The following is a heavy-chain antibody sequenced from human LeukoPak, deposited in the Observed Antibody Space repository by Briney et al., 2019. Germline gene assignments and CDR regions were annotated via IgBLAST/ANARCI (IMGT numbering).Heavy chain of an antibody. CDR3: ARLSTATRDYYYYYMDV. J-gene: IGHJ6*03. CDR2: IIPIFGTA. V-gene: IGHV1-69*13. Sequence: ASVKVSCKASGGTFSSYAISWVRQAPGQGLEWMGGIIPIFGTANYAQKFQGRVTITADESTSTAYMELSSLRSDDTAVYYCARLSTATRDYYYYYMDVWGKGTTVTISS. CDR1: GGTFSSYA. D-gene: IGHD5-12*01.